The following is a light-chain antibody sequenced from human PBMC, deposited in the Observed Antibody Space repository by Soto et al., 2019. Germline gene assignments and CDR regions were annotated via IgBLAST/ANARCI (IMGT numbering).Light chain of an antibody. CDR1: SGHSSYA. J-gene: IGLJ3*02. V-gene: IGLV4-69*01. CDR2: LNSDGSH. CDR3: QTWGTGIWV. Sequence: QPVLTQSPSASASLGASVKLTCTLSSGHSSYAIAWHQQQPEKGPRYLMKLNSDGSHSKGDWIPDRFSGSSSGAERYLTISSLQSEEEADYYCQTWGTGIWVFGGGTKLTVL.